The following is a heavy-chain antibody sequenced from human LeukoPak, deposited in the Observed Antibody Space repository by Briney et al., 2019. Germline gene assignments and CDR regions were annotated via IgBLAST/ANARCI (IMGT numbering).Heavy chain of an antibody. CDR3: ARDGKSSWYVETVY. CDR1: GFTFSSYS. Sequence: GGSLRLSCAASGFTFSSYSMNWVRQTPGKELEWVSSISSGSSYIYYADSVKGRFTISRDNAKNSLYLQMNSLRAEDTAVYYCARDGKSSWYVETVYWGQGTLVTVSS. D-gene: IGHD6-13*01. V-gene: IGHV3-21*01. J-gene: IGHJ4*02. CDR2: ISSGSSYI.